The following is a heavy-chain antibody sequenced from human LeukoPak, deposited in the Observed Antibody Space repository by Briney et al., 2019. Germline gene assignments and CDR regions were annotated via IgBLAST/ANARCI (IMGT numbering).Heavy chain of an antibody. CDR1: GFTFSSHG. CDR3: AREITLTGYYFDY. CDR2: IRYDGSNK. D-gene: IGHD1-14*01. V-gene: IGHV3-30*02. Sequence: PGGSLRLSCAASGFTFSSHGMHWVRQAPGKGLEWVAFIRYDGSNKYYADSVKGRFTISRDNAKNSLYLQMSSLRAEDTAVYYCAREITLTGYYFDYWGQGTLVTVSS. J-gene: IGHJ4*02.